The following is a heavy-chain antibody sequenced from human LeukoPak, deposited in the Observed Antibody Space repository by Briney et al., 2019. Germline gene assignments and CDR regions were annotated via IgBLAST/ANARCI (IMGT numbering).Heavy chain of an antibody. D-gene: IGHD6-13*01. J-gene: IGHJ6*03. CDR3: ATSSSHLIYYYYYMDV. V-gene: IGHV4-34*08. CDR1: GFTFSDYS. Sequence: PGGSLRPSCAASGFTFSDYSMNWVRQAPGKGLEWIGEIDHSGSTNYNPSLKSRVTISVDTSKNQFSLKLSSVTAADTAVYYCATSSSHLIYYYYYMDVWGKGTTVTVSS. CDR2: IDHSGST.